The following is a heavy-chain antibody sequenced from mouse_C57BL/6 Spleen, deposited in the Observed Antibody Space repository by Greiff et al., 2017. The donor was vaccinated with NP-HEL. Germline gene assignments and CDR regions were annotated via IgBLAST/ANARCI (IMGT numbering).Heavy chain of an antibody. V-gene: IGHV8-12*01. CDR3: SRRLYYGYDEGYYYAMDY. CDR1: GFSLSTSGMG. D-gene: IGHD2-2*01. CDR2: IYWDDDK. Sequence: QVQLQQSGPGILQSSQTLSLTCSFSGFSLSTSGMGVSWIRQPSGQGLEWLAHIYWDDDKCYNPSLKSRPSISKDTSRNQVFLKVTSVDTADTATYDGSRRLYYGYDEGYYYAMDYWGQGTSVTVSS. J-gene: IGHJ4*01.